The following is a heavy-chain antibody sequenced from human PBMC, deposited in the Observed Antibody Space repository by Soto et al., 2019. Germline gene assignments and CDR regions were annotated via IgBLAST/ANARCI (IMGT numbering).Heavy chain of an antibody. Sequence: GSLRLSCAASGFTVSSNYMTWVRRAPGKGLEWVSVIYSGGSTNYADSVKGRFTISRDSSKNTVYLQMNSLTGEDTAVYYCARGSLNYYYMDVWGKGTTVTVSS. CDR1: GFTVSSNY. CDR2: IYSGGST. V-gene: IGHV3-66*01. CDR3: ARGSLNYYYMDV. J-gene: IGHJ6*03. D-gene: IGHD6-13*01.